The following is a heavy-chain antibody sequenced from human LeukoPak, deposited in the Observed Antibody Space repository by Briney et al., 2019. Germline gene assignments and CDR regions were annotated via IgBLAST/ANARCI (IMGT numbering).Heavy chain of an antibody. J-gene: IGHJ4*02. CDR3: AKDRSYQLLSGPDY. D-gene: IGHD2-2*01. CDR1: GFTFSSYG. CDR2: IRYDGSNK. Sequence: PGGSLRLSCAASGFTFSSYGIHWVRQAPGKGLEWVAFIRYDGSNKYYADSVKGRFTISRDNSKNTLYLQMNSLRAEDTAVYYRAKDRSYQLLSGPDYWGQGTLVTVSS. V-gene: IGHV3-30*02.